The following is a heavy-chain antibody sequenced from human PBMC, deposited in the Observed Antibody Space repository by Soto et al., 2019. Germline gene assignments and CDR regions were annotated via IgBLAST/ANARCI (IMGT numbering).Heavy chain of an antibody. D-gene: IGHD1-26*01. Sequence: GASVKVSCKASGYTFTGYYMHWVRQAPGQGLEWMGWINPNSGGTNYAQKFQGRVTMTRDTSISTAYIELSRLRSDDTAVYYCARGEGATTFSYYCYGMDVWGQGTTVTVSS. V-gene: IGHV1-2*02. J-gene: IGHJ6*02. CDR2: INPNSGGT. CDR3: ARGEGATTFSYYCYGMDV. CDR1: GYTFTGYY.